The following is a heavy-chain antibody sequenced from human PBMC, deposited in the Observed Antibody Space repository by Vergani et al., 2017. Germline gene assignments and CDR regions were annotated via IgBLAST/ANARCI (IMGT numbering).Heavy chain of an antibody. D-gene: IGHD3-9*01. CDR2: ISSSSSYI. V-gene: IGHV3-21*01. Sequence: EVQLVESGGGLVKPGGSLRLSCAASGFTFSSYSMNWVRQAPGKGLEWVSSISSSSSYIYYADSVKGRFTISRDNTKNSLYLQMNSLRAEDTAVYYCARGYEDDIRDHYYGMDVWGQGTTVTVSS. CDR1: GFTFSSYS. J-gene: IGHJ6*02. CDR3: ARGYEDDIRDHYYGMDV.